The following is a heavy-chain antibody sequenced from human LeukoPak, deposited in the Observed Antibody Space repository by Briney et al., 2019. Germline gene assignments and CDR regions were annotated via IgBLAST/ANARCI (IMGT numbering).Heavy chain of an antibody. D-gene: IGHD6-19*01. CDR1: GYAFTSYG. Sequence: ASVTVSCKASGYAFTSYGISWVRQPPGQGLEWMGWISAYNGNTNYAQKLQGRVTMTTDTSTSTAYMELRSLRSDDTAVYYCARDFGYSSGWYNGFDIWGQGTMVTVSS. J-gene: IGHJ3*02. CDR3: ARDFGYSSGWYNGFDI. V-gene: IGHV1-18*01. CDR2: ISAYNGNT.